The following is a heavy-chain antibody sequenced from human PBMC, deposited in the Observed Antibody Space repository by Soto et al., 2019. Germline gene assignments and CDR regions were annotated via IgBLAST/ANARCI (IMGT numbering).Heavy chain of an antibody. CDR3: ARLIGNSWFPE. V-gene: IGHV6-1*01. CDR1: GDSVSSNSAT. Sequence: QVQLQQSGPGLVKPSQTLSLTCAISGDSVSSNSATWDWIRQSPSRGLEWLGRTYYRSKWSYDYAVSVQXRXTXSXXTSKNQFSLHLNSVTPEDTAVYYCARLIGNSWFPEWAQGTLVTVSS. CDR2: TYYRSKWSY. D-gene: IGHD6-13*01. J-gene: IGHJ4*02.